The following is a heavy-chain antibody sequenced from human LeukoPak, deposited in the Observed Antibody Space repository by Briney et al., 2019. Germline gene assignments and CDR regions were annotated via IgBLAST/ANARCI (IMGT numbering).Heavy chain of an antibody. D-gene: IGHD2-21*02. Sequence: GGSLRLSCAASGFIFSSYSMNWVRQAPGKGLEWVSSISSSSSYIYYADSVKGRFTISRDSAKNSLYLQMNSLRAEDTAVYYCARVSYCGGDCSADAFDIWGQGTMVTVSS. CDR2: ISSSSSYI. J-gene: IGHJ3*02. V-gene: IGHV3-21*01. CDR1: GFIFSSYS. CDR3: ARVSYCGGDCSADAFDI.